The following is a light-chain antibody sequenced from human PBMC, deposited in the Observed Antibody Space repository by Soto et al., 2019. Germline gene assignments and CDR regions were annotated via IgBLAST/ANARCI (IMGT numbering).Light chain of an antibody. CDR3: SSYSISTAYL. CDR2: EVS. V-gene: IGLV2-8*01. CDR1: SSDVGGYDY. J-gene: IGLJ1*01. Sequence: QSALTQPPSASGSPGQSVTISCTGTSSDVGGYDYVSWYQQYPGKAPKLMIYEVSRRPSGVSYRFSGSKSGNTASLTISGLQAEDEADYFCSSYSISTAYLFGTGTKVTVL.